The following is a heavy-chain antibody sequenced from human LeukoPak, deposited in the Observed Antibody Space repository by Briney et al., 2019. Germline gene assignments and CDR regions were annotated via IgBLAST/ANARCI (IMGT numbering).Heavy chain of an antibody. CDR2: ISWNSGSI. CDR3: AKDSGSYSRSISYAFDI. Sequence: GGSLRLSCAASGFTFDDYAMHWFRQAPGKGLEWVSGISWNSGSIGYADSVKGRFTISRDNAKNSLYLQMNSLRAEDTALYYCAKDSGSYSRSISYAFDIWGQGTMVTVSS. J-gene: IGHJ3*02. D-gene: IGHD1-26*01. CDR1: GFTFDDYA. V-gene: IGHV3-9*01.